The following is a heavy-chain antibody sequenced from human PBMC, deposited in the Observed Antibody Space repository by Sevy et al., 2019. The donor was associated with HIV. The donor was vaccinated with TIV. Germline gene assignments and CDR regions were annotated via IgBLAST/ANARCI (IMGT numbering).Heavy chain of an antibody. CDR1: GFTFSDYY. V-gene: IGHV3-11*04. J-gene: IGHJ6*02. D-gene: IGHD6-6*01. CDR3: APQPLYTSASYYCGMGV. CDR2: ISSSGSTI. Sequence: GGSLRLSCAASGFTFSDYYMSWIRQAPGKGLEWVSYISSSGSTIYYADSVKGRFTISRDNAKNSLYLQMNSLRAEDTAVYYCAPQPLYTSASYYCGMGVWGQGTTVTVSS.